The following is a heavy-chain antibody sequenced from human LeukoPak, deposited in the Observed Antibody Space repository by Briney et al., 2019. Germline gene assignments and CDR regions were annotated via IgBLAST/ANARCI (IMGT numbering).Heavy chain of an antibody. J-gene: IGHJ6*03. D-gene: IGHD2-2*01. CDR2: ISAYNGNT. CDR3: ARAGDIVVVAVAGAGYYYMDV. V-gene: IGHV1-18*01. CDR1: GYTFSNFG. Sequence: ASVKVSCKASGYTFSNFGISWVRQAPGQGLEWMGWISAYNGNTDYAQKLQGRVTMTIDASTSTAYMELRSLRSDDTAVYHCARAGDIVVVAVAGAGYYYMDVWGKGTTVTVSS.